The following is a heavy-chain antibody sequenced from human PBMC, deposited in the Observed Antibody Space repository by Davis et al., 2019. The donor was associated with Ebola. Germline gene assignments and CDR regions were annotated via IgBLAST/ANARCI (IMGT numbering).Heavy chain of an antibody. CDR1: GFTFSSYG. D-gene: IGHD1-1*01. CDR2: IRYDGSNK. J-gene: IGHJ6*02. V-gene: IGHV3-30*02. CDR3: AKSDWNDALLYGMDV. Sequence: GESLKISCAASGFTFSSYGMHWVRQAPGKGLEWVAFIRYDGSNKYYADSVKGRFTISRDNSKNTLYLQMNSLRAEDTAVYYCAKSDWNDALLYGMDVWGQGTTVTVSS.